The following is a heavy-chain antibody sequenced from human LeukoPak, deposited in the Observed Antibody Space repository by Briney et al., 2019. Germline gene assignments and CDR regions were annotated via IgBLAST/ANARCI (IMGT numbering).Heavy chain of an antibody. J-gene: IGHJ4*02. D-gene: IGHD2-2*01. V-gene: IGHV1-69*05. Sequence: ASVKVSCKASGGTFSSYAISWVRQAPGQGLEWMGGIIPIFGTANYAQKFQGRVTITTDESTSTAYMELSSLRSEDTAVYYCARVFGCSSTSCYSYYFDYWGQGTLVTVSS. CDR1: GGTFSSYA. CDR2: IIPIFGTA. CDR3: ARVFGCSSTSCYSYYFDY.